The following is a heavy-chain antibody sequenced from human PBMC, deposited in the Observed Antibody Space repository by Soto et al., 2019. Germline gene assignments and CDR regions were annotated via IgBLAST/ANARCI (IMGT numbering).Heavy chain of an antibody. CDR1: GYSISSGSY. J-gene: IGHJ4*01. CDR2: IYHGGTT. D-gene: IGHD6-19*01. Sequence: PSETLSLTCTVSGYSISSGSYWGRIRQPPGKGPEWIASIYHGGTTFYNPSIKSRVTVSVDKSNNQFSLKLRSVTAADTAVYFCAKAHVMVVACSSFDYWGHGTLVTVSS. V-gene: IGHV4-38-2*02. CDR3: AKAHVMVVACSSFDY.